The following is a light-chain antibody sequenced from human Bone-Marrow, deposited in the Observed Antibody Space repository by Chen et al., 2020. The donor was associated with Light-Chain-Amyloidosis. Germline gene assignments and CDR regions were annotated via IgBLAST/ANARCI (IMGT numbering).Light chain of an antibody. Sequence: DIVMTQSPDSLAVSLGERVTINCKSSESLLYRSNNKNYLGWYQQKPGQSPKLLMYWASTRESGVPDRFSGSGSVTDFTLTISSLQAEDVAVYYCQQYYSTPYTFGQGTKLEIQ. J-gene: IGKJ2*01. CDR3: QQYYSTPYT. CDR1: ESLLYRSNNKNY. CDR2: WAS. V-gene: IGKV4-1*01.